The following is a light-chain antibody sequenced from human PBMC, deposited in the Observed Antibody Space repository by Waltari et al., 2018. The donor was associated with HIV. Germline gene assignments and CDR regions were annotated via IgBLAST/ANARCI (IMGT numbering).Light chain of an antibody. CDR3: QHYGSSPQT. CDR1: QSVSSSY. Sequence: EIVLTQSPGTLSLSPGERATLSCRASQSVSSSYLAWYQQKPGQAPSLLIYAASSRAAGIPDRFSGSGSGTDFTLTISRLEPEDFAVYYCQHYGSSPQTFGHGTKVEIK. CDR2: AAS. J-gene: IGKJ1*01. V-gene: IGKV3-20*01.